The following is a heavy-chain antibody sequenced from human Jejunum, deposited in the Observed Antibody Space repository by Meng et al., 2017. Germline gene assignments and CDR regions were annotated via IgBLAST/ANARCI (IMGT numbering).Heavy chain of an antibody. CDR3: ARVDSSASFDY. J-gene: IGHJ4*02. V-gene: IGHV4-4*02. CDR1: GASISSSNW. Sequence: QVQLQESGPGRVKPAGTRSPPCAVSGASISSSNWWSWVRQSPGKGLEWIGEIYHRGNINYNPSLKSRVTISVDKSKNQFSLKLNSVTAADTAVYYCARVDSSASFDYWGQGTLVTVSS. D-gene: IGHD6-6*01. CDR2: IYHRGNI.